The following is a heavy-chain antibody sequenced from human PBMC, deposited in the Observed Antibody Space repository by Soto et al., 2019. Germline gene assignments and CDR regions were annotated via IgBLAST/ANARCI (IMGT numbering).Heavy chain of an antibody. CDR3: ARDSSWRGYCDL. CDR1: GDSIRSGTYS. D-gene: IGHD3-3*01. J-gene: IGHJ4*02. CDR2: IYNSGTT. Sequence: QVQLQESGPGLVRPSQTLSLTCTVSGDSIRSGTYSWTWIRQHPGKGPEWIGGIYNSGTTYYNPSLKSRVNSSAETSKNQFSLKMSSVTAADTAIYYCARDSSWRGYCDLWGQGTLVTVSS. V-gene: IGHV4-31*03.